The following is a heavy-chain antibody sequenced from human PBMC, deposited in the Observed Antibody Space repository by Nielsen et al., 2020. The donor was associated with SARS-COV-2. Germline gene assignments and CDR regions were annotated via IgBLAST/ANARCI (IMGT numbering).Heavy chain of an antibody. CDR2: VNPVDGST. V-gene: IGHV1-46*01. D-gene: IGHD6-13*01. J-gene: IGHJ4*02. CDR1: GYSFTGYH. CDR3: ARGGFSRTSNIDF. Sequence: ASVKVSCKASGYSFTGYHVHWVRQAPGKGLEWMGIVNPVDGSTNYVQKLQGRVTMTRDTSTSTVYMELSSLRSEDTAVYYCARGGFSRTSNIDFWGQGTLVTVSS.